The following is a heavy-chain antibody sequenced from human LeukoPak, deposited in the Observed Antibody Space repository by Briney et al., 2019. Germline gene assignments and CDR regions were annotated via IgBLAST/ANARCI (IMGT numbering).Heavy chain of an antibody. V-gene: IGHV3-48*03. CDR3: ARESVLRYFDWLDY. D-gene: IGHD3-9*01. CDR1: GFTFSSYE. CDR2: ISSSGSTI. Sequence: GGSLRLSCAASGFTFSSYEMNWVRQAPGKGLEWVSYISSSGSTIYYADSVKGRFTISRDNAKNTLYLQMNSLRAEDTAVYYCARESVLRYFDWLDYWGQRTLVTVSS. J-gene: IGHJ4*02.